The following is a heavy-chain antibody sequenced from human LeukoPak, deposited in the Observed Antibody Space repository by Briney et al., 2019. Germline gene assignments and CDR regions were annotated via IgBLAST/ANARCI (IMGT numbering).Heavy chain of an antibody. J-gene: IGHJ4*02. CDR2: ISGSGIST. CDR1: GFTCSNYT. Sequence: GGSLRLYYAATGFTCSNYTLCLVRQAPGMGLEWVLAISGSGISTYYADSVKGRFTISRDNSKITLFLQMNRLRAEDTAIYYCAKDYYDSSGYYLDYWGQGTLVTVSS. D-gene: IGHD3-22*01. V-gene: IGHV3-23*01. CDR3: AKDYYDSSGYYLDY.